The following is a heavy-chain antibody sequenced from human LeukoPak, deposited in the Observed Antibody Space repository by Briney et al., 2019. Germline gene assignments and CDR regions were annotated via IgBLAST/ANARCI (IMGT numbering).Heavy chain of an antibody. CDR1: GFSLSTSGVG. CDR2: IYWDDDK. CDR3: AHSRHYCGGDCYEYFQH. D-gene: IGHD2-21*02. J-gene: IGHJ1*01. V-gene: IGHV2-5*02. Sequence: SGPTLVKPTQTLTLTCTLSGFSLSTSGVGVGWIRQPPGKALEWLALIYWDDDKRYSPSLKSRLTITKDTSKNQVVLTMTNMDPVDTATYYCAHSRHYCGGDCYEYFQHWGQGTLVTVSS.